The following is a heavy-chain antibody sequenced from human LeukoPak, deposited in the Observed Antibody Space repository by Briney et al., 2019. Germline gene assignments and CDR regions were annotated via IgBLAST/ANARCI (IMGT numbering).Heavy chain of an antibody. CDR3: ARHEFDSGSLPYFDY. D-gene: IGHD3-10*01. V-gene: IGHV4-59*08. J-gene: IGHJ4*02. CDR2: IYYSGST. Sequence: SETLSLTCTVSGGSIRGYYWSWIRQPPGKGLEWIGFIYYSGSTNYNPSLKSRVTISVDTSKNQFSLKLSAVTAADTAVYYCARHEFDSGSLPYFDYWGQGILVTVSS. CDR1: GGSIRGYY.